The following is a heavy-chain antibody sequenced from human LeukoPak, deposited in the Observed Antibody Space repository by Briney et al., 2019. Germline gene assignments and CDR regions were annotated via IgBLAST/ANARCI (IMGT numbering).Heavy chain of an antibody. CDR1: GFTFSSYV. CDR3: AKEPIGAAIFDF. Sequence: GGSLRLSCAASGFTFSSYVMSWVRQAPGKGLEWVSVISGSGDSTYFADSVKGRFTISRDNSKNTLYLQMSSLRAEDTATYYCAKEPIGAAIFDFWGQGTLVTVSS. D-gene: IGHD6-13*01. V-gene: IGHV3-23*01. CDR2: ISGSGDST. J-gene: IGHJ4*02.